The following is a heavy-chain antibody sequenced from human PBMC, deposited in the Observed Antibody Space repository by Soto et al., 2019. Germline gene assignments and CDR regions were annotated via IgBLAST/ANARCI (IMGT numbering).Heavy chain of an antibody. D-gene: IGHD3-9*01. CDR2: INWNGGST. CDR1: GFTFDDYG. V-gene: IGHV3-20*01. J-gene: IGHJ4*02. Sequence: GGSLRLSCAASGFTFDDYGMSWVRQAPGKGLEWVSGINWNGGSTGYADSVKGRFTISRDNAKNSLYLQMNSLRAEDTALYHCARETGGYYDILTGYYYFDYWGQGTLVTVSS. CDR3: ARETGGYYDILTGYYYFDY.